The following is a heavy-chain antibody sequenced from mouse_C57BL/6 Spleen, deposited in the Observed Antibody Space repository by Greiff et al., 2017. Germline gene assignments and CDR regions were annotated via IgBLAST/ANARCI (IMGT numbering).Heavy chain of an antibody. CDR2: IYPGDGDT. CDR1: GYAFNSYW. J-gene: IGHJ2*01. Sequence: VQLQQSGAGLVKPGASVKISCKASGYAFNSYWMNWVKQRPGKGLEWIGQIYPGDGDTNYNGKFKGKATLTADKSSSTAYMQLSSLTSEDSAVYFCARCYYGSSYEGYYFDYWGQGTTLTVSS. D-gene: IGHD1-1*01. V-gene: IGHV1-80*01. CDR3: ARCYYGSSYEGYYFDY.